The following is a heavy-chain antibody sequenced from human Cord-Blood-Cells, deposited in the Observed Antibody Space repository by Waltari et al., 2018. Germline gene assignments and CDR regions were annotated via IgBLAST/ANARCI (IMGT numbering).Heavy chain of an antibody. Sequence: QVQLQQWGAGLLKPSETLSLTCAVYGGSFSGYYWSWIRQPPGKGLEWIGEINHSGSTNHNPALKSRVTISVDTSKNQFSLKLSSVTAADTAVYYCARGITMVRGDTASNWFDPWGQGTLVTVSS. CDR1: GGSFSGYY. CDR3: ARGITMVRGDTASNWFDP. V-gene: IGHV4-34*01. J-gene: IGHJ5*02. D-gene: IGHD3-10*01. CDR2: INHSGST.